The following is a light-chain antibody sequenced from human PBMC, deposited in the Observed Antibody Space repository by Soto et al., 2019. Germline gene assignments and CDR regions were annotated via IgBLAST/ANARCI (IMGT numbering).Light chain of an antibody. V-gene: IGKV1-12*01. CDR3: QQGSSFPLT. Sequence: DIQMTQSPSSVSASVGDRVTITCRASQDISTWLAWFQQKPGEAPRLLLYTASSLHSGVPSRFSGSGSGTDFTLTISSLQPEDFATDYCQQGSSFPLTFGGGTKVDIK. CDR2: TAS. CDR1: QDISTW. J-gene: IGKJ4*01.